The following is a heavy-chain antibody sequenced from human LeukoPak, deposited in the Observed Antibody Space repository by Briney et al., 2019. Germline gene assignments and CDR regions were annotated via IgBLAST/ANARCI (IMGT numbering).Heavy chain of an antibody. CDR2: ISSSSSYI. D-gene: IGHD5-12*01. Sequence: GGSLRLSCAASGFTFSSYSMTWVRQAPGKGLEWVSSISSSSSYIYYADSVKGRFTISRDNAKNSLYLQMNSLRAEDTAVYYCASTYADLSYSGYDPIGAFDIWGQGTMVTVSS. J-gene: IGHJ3*02. V-gene: IGHV3-21*01. CDR3: ASTYADLSYSGYDPIGAFDI. CDR1: GFTFSSYS.